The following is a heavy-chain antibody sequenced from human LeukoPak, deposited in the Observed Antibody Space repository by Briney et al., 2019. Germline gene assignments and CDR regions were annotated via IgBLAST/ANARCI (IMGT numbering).Heavy chain of an antibody. CDR1: GVTFSSNY. V-gene: IGHV3-66*01. CDR3: AGGTYYDFWSGYLQGAFDI. J-gene: IGHJ3*02. CDR2: IYSGGST. D-gene: IGHD3-3*01. Sequence: GGCLRLSCAASGVTFSSNYMSWVRQAPGKGLEWGSVIYSGGSTYYADSVKGRFTISRDNSKNTLYLQMNSLRAEDTAVYYCAGGTYYDFWSGYLQGAFDIWGQGTMVTVSS.